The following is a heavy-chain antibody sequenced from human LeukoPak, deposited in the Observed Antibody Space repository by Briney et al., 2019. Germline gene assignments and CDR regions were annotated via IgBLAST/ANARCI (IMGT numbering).Heavy chain of an antibody. V-gene: IGHV3-21*01. CDR1: GFTFSIYS. J-gene: IGHJ3*02. D-gene: IGHD6-13*01. CDR3: ARDWQWQQLDGDAFDI. CDR2: ITSSSNYI. Sequence: GGSLRLSCAASGFTFSIYSMNWVRQAPGKGLEWLSSITSSSNYIYYADSVKGRFTISRDNVQNSLYLQMNSLRAEDTAVYYCARDWQWQQLDGDAFDIWGQGTMVTVSS.